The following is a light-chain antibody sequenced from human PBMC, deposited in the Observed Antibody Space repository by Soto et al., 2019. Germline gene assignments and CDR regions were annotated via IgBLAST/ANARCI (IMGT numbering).Light chain of an antibody. V-gene: IGLV2-14*01. J-gene: IGLJ1*01. CDR3: TSYTSISSLDV. CDR1: SSDVGDYKY. CDR2: EVS. Sequence: QSALTQPASVSGSPGQSITISCTGTSSDVGDYKYVSWYQQHPGKAPKVIIYEVSNRPSGVSDRFSGSKSGNTASLTISGLQTEVEADYYCTSYTSISSLDVFGTGTKLTVL.